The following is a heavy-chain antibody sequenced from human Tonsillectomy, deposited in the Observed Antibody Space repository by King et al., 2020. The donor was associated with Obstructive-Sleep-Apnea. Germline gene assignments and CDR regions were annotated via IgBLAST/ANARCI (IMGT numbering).Heavy chain of an antibody. V-gene: IGHV4-59*08. CDR1: GDSISSYY. Sequence: VQLQESGPGLVKPSETLSLTCTVSGDSISSYYWSWIRQPPGKGLEWIAYFYYSGSTKYNPSLKSRVTISIDTSKNHFSLKLSSLTAADTAVYYCAGRNYYDSSGYYDAFDIWGQGTMVTVSS. D-gene: IGHD3-22*01. CDR3: AGRNYYDSSGYYDAFDI. J-gene: IGHJ3*02. CDR2: FYYSGST.